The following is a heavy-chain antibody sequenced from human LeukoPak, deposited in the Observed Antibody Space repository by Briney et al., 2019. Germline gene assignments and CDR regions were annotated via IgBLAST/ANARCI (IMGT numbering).Heavy chain of an antibody. J-gene: IGHJ4*02. D-gene: IGHD1-14*01. CDR3: ARDSPEGYYFDY. Sequence: GGSPRLSCAASGFTFNGYNMNWVRQAPGKGLEWVSYISSSSGIIYYADSVKGQFTISRDNAKNSLYLQMNSLRAEDTALYYCARDSPEGYYFDYWGQGTLVTVSS. CDR1: GFTFNGYN. V-gene: IGHV3-48*04. CDR2: ISSSSGII.